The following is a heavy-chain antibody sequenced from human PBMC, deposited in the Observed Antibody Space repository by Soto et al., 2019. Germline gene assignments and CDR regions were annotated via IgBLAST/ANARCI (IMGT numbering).Heavy chain of an antibody. J-gene: IGHJ4*02. CDR1: GFTFSSYA. D-gene: IGHD3-10*01. CDR2: ISGSGGST. Sequence: GGSLRLSCAASGFTFSSYAMSWVRQAPGKGLEWVSAISGSGGSTYYADSVKGRFTISRDNSKNTLYLQMNSLRAEDTAVYYCASYYGSGSPFFDYFDYWGQGTLVTVSS. CDR3: ASYYGSGSPFFDYFDY. V-gene: IGHV3-23*01.